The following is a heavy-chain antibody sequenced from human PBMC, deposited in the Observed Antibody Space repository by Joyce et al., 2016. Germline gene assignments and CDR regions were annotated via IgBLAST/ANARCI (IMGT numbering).Heavy chain of an antibody. CDR3: VRDPYYYDSSGPWGY. CDR1: GFTFSSDA. V-gene: IGHV3-30*01. J-gene: IGHJ4*02. CDR2: ISYDGSNK. D-gene: IGHD3-22*01. Sequence: QVQLVESGGGVAQPGRSLRLSCAASGFTFSSDAMHWFRKAPGKGREWVAVISYDGSNKYYADSVRCRFNISRDKSKNTLYLQMNSLRAEDTAMYYCVRDPYYYDSSGPWGYWGQGTLVTVSS.